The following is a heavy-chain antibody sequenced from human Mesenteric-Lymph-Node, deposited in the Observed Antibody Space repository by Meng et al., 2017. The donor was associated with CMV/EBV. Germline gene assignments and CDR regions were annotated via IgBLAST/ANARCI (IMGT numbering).Heavy chain of an antibody. CDR3: ARRSALLPNWFDP. Sequence: GDSVRNSHYYWGWIRQSPGKGLEWIGNVYFGGHTYYNPSLKSRVTVSMEASRNQVSLKMTSVTAADTAVYYCARRSALLPNWFDPWGQGALVTVSS. D-gene: IGHD2-2*01. V-gene: IGHV4-39*01. CDR2: VYFGGHT. J-gene: IGHJ5*02. CDR1: GDSVRNSHYY.